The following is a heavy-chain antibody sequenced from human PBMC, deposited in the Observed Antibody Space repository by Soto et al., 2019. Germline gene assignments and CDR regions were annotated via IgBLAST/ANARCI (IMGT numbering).Heavy chain of an antibody. J-gene: IGHJ4*02. CDR3: AKDMKWGGMTTIHYFDS. D-gene: IGHD4-17*01. V-gene: IGHV3-9*01. Sequence: WNSETIDYADSVKGRFTISRDNAKSSLFLQMNSLRPDDTALYYCAKDMKWGGMTTIHYFDSWGQGTLVTVSS. CDR2: WNSETI.